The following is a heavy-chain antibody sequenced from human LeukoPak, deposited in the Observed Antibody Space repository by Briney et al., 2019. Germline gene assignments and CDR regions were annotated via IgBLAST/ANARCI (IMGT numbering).Heavy chain of an antibody. D-gene: IGHD3-22*01. CDR3: AKSNGYGLIDI. V-gene: IGHV4-59*12. Sequence: PSETLSLTCTVSGGSISSYYWSWVRQPPGKALEWIGNIFYSGSTYYSPSLKSRVTISLDTSRNQFSLKLNSVTAADTAVYYCAKSNGYGLIDIWGQGTMVTVSS. J-gene: IGHJ3*02. CDR2: IFYSGST. CDR1: GGSISSYY.